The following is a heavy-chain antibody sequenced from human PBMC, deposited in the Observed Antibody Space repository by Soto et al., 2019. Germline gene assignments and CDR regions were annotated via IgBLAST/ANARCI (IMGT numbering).Heavy chain of an antibody. CDR3: AKDRRIAAASYYYYYYGMDV. Sequence: PWWSLRLSCSASVLTCSSYAMSWFRQAPGKGLEWVSAISGSGGSTYYADSVKGRFTISRDNSKNTLYLQMNSLRAEDTAVYYCAKDRRIAAASYYYYYYGMDVWGQGTTVTVSS. D-gene: IGHD6-13*01. CDR1: VLTCSSYA. CDR2: ISGSGGST. J-gene: IGHJ6*02. V-gene: IGHV3-23*01.